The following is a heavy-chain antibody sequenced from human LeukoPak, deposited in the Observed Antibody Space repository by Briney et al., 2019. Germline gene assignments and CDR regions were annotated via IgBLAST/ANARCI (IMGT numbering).Heavy chain of an antibody. D-gene: IGHD1-26*01. CDR1: GGSISSSSYY. J-gene: IGHJ4*02. Sequence: KPSETLSLTCTVSGGSISSSSYYWGWIRQPPGKGLEWIGSIYYSGSTYHNPSLKSRVTISVDTSKNQFSLKLSSVTAADTAVYYCARAARGSYVDYWGQGTLVTVSS. CDR3: ARAARGSYVDY. V-gene: IGHV4-39*01. CDR2: IYYSGST.